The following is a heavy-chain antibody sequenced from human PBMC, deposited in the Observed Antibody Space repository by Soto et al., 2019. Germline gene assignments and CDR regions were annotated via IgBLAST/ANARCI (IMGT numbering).Heavy chain of an antibody. V-gene: IGHV1-3*04. CDR1: GYTFTAHG. J-gene: IGHJ5*02. CDR3: ASRGYDFWSGLDP. CDR2: INTGNGHT. Sequence: GASVKVSCKASGYTFTAHGIHWVRQAPGQRLEWMGWINTGNGHTKYSQKFQGRVTITRDTSARTAYMELNSLRSEDTAVYYCASRGYDFWSGLDPWGQGTLVTVSS. D-gene: IGHD3-3*01.